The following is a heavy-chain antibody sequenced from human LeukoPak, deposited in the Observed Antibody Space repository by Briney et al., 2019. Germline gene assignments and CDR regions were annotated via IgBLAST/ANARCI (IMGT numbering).Heavy chain of an antibody. Sequence: ASVKVSCKASGYTFTNYGISWVRQAPGQGLEWMGWVSAYADNTNYVQKVQGRVTMTTDTSTSTAYMELRSLRSDDTAVYYCARGFAFEYGYWGQGTLVTVSS. CDR1: GYTFTNYG. J-gene: IGHJ4*02. CDR2: VSAYADNT. CDR3: ARGFAFEYGY. V-gene: IGHV1-18*01. D-gene: IGHD6-6*01.